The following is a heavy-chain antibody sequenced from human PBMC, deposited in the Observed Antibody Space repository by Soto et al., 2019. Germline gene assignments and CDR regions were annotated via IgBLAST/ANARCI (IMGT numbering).Heavy chain of an antibody. V-gene: IGHV4-4*02. Sequence: QVQLQESGPGLVKPSGTLSLTCAVSGGSISSSNWWSWVRQPPGKGLEWIGEIYHSGRTNYNPSLKSRVTISVDKSKNQFSLKLSSVTAADTAVYYCARAYSSSSDLGRYYFDYWGQGTLVTVSS. D-gene: IGHD6-6*01. J-gene: IGHJ4*02. CDR1: GGSISSSNW. CDR3: ARAYSSSSDLGRYYFDY. CDR2: IYHSGRT.